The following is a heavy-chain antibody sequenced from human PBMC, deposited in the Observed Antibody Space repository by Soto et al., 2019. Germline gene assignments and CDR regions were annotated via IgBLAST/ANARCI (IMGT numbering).Heavy chain of an antibody. V-gene: IGHV3-21*01. J-gene: IGHJ6*02. CDR1: GFTFSSYS. CDR3: ARGGGCSSTSCYLRYYYYGMDV. CDR2: ISSSSYI. Sequence: GGSLRLSCAASGFTFSSYSMNWVRQARGKGLEWVSSISSSSYIYYAVSVKGRFTISRDNAKNSLYLQMNSLRAEDTAVYYCARGGGCSSTSCYLRYYYYGMDVWGQGTTVTVSS. D-gene: IGHD2-2*01.